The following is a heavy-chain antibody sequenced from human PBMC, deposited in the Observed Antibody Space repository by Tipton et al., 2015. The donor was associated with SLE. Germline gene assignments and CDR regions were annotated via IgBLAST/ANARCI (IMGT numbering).Heavy chain of an antibody. CDR2: IYHSGGT. Sequence: TLSLTCAVSGGSISNGDYYWNWIRQHPGKGLEWIGYIYHSGGTYYNPSLRSRVTMSVDTSKNQFSLKLSSVTAADTAVYYCARDGLGWGYYYYMDVWGKGTTVTVSS. CDR1: GGSISNGDYY. D-gene: IGHD5/OR15-5a*01. V-gene: IGHV4-31*11. J-gene: IGHJ6*03. CDR3: ARDGLGWGYYYYMDV.